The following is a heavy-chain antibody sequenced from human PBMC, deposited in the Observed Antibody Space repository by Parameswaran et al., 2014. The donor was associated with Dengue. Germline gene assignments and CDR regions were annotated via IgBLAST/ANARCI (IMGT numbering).Heavy chain of an antibody. J-gene: IGHJ6*02. D-gene: IGHD6-19*01. Sequence: SWVRQAPGQGLEWMGGIIPIFGTANYAQKFQGRVTITADESTSTAYMELSSLRSEDTAVYYCARVSGWGSRPLYYYSMDVWGQGTTVTVSS. CDR3: ARVSGWGSRPLYYYSMDV. CDR2: IIPIFGTA. V-gene: IGHV1-69*01.